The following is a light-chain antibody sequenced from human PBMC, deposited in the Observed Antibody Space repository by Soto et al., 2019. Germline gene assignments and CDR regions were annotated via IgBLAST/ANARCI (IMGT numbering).Light chain of an antibody. J-gene: IGLJ2*01. V-gene: IGLV2-23*02. CDR1: SSDVGSYNL. Sequence: QSALTQPASVSGSPGQSITISCTGSSSDVGSYNLVSRYQQHPGKAPKLMLYEDSKRPAGVSNRFSGSKSGNTASLTISGLQAEDEADYYCCSYAGSSTVVVFGGGTKLTVL. CDR3: CSYAGSSTVVV. CDR2: EDS.